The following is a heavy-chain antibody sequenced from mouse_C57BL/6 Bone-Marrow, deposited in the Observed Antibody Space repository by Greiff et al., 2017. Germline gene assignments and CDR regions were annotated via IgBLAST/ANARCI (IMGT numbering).Heavy chain of an antibody. CDR2: IYPGNGDT. J-gene: IGHJ1*03. CDR3: AREIEKDVYFDV. Sequence: QVHVKQSGPELVKPGASVKISCKASGYAFSSSWMNWVKQRPGKGLEWIGRIYPGNGDTNYNGKFKGKATLTADKSSSTAYMQLSSLTSEDSAVCFGAREIEKDVYFDVWGTGTTITVSS. CDR1: GYAFSSSW. V-gene: IGHV1-82*01.